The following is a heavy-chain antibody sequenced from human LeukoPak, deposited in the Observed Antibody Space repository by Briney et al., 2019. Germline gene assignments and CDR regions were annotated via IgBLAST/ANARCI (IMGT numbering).Heavy chain of an antibody. V-gene: IGHV3-30*18. CDR1: GFTFSNYG. J-gene: IGHJ5*02. Sequence: PGGSLRLSCATPGFTFSNYGRRLVRQAPGKGLEWVAVIAYDGSSQYYVDSVKGRFIISRDNSKNTLYLQMNSLRGEDAATYYCAKEGTPHSSTWYDSSGQGTLVTVSS. D-gene: IGHD6-13*01. CDR2: IAYDGSSQ. CDR3: AKEGTPHSSTWYDS.